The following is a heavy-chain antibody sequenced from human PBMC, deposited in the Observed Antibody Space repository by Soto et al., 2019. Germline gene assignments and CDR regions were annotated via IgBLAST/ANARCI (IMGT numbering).Heavy chain of an antibody. J-gene: IGHJ4*02. CDR1: GDSVSSSSAT. D-gene: IGHD4-4*01. CDR3: ARGHDYSGSYFDY. CDR2: TYYRSKWFN. Sequence: SQTLSLTCAISGDSVSSSSATWNWIRQSPARGLEWLGRTYYRSKWFNDFAVSVKSRITINPDTSKNHFSLHLSSVTPEDTAVYYCARGHDYSGSYFDYWGQGTKVTVSS. V-gene: IGHV6-1*01.